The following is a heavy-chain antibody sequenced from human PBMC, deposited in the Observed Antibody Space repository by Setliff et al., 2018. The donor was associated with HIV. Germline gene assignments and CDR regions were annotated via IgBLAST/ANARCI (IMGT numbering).Heavy chain of an antibody. CDR3: ARALGFGEFDY. J-gene: IGHJ4*02. V-gene: IGHV4-61*09. Sequence: PSETLSLTCTVSGGSISSGSYYWSWIRQPAGKGLEWIGHIYTSGSTTYNPSLKSRVTISVDTSKNQFSLKLSSVTAADTAVYYCARALGFGEFDYWGQGTLVTSPQ. CDR2: IYTSGST. CDR1: GGSISSGSYY. D-gene: IGHD3-10*01.